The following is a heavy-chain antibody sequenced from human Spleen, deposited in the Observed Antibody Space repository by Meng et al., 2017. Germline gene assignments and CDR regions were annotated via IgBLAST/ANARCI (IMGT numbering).Heavy chain of an antibody. Sequence: QLQDSGPGLVKPSETLSLTCSVSGDSISSSDSYWGWIRQSPGKGLEWIGSIGHSGFTYYTPSLESRVTVSVDTSRSQFSLELTSVTAADTAVYYCVRSRAWVRTGFDPWGQGTLVTVSS. V-gene: IGHV4-39*01. CDR3: VRSRAWVRTGFDP. D-gene: IGHD1/OR15-1a*01. J-gene: IGHJ5*02. CDR1: GDSISSSDSY. CDR2: IGHSGFT.